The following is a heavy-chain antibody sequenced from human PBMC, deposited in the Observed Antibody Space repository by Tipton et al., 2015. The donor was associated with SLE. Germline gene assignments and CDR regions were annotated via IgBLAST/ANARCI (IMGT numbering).Heavy chain of an antibody. D-gene: IGHD6-13*01. Sequence: SLRLSCAASGFTFSSYAMSWVRQAPGKGLKCVSTISGSGGSTYYADSVKGRFTISRDNSKNTLYLQMNSLRAGDTAVYYCAKVRAAAGIPWFDPWGQGTLVTVSS. V-gene: IGHV3-23*01. CDR2: ISGSGGST. CDR1: GFTFSSYA. CDR3: AKVRAAAGIPWFDP. J-gene: IGHJ5*02.